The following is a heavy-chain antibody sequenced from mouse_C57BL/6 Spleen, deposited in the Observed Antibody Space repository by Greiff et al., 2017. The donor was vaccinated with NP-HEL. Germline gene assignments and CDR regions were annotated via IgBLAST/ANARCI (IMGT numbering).Heavy chain of an antibody. CDR1: GYAFSSSW. Sequence: VQLQQSGPELVKPGASVKISCKASGYAFSSSWMNWVKQRPGKGLEWIGRIYPGDGDTNYNGKFKGKATLTADKSSSTAYMQLSSLTSEDSAVYFCARIGSSGFDYWGQGTTLTVSS. J-gene: IGHJ2*01. V-gene: IGHV1-82*01. D-gene: IGHD1-1*01. CDR3: ARIGSSGFDY. CDR2: IYPGDGDT.